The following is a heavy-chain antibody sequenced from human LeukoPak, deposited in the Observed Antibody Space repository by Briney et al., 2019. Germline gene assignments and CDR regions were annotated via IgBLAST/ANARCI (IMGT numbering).Heavy chain of an antibody. CDR1: GYTFTTHD. CDR2: MSPNSGDT. V-gene: IGHV1-8*01. J-gene: IGHJ4*02. CDR3: VRTPPNWGFDY. D-gene: IGHD7-27*01. Sequence: ASVKVSCRASGYTFTTHDINWVRQATGQGLEWMGWMSPNSGDTGYTQKFQGRVTMTSDSSISTAFMELSSLRSEDTAIYYCVRTPPNWGFDYWGQGTLVTVSS.